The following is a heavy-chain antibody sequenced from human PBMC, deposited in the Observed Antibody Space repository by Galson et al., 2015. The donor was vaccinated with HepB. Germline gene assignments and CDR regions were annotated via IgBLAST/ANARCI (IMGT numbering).Heavy chain of an antibody. CDR3: AKAVAAAGIFFDY. D-gene: IGHD6-13*01. Sequence: SLRLSCAASGFTFSSYAMSWVRQAPGKGLEWVSAISGSGGSTYYADSVKGRFTISRDNSKNTLYLQMNSLRAEDTAVYYCAKAVAAAGIFFDYWGQGTLVTVSS. V-gene: IGHV3-23*01. CDR1: GFTFSSYA. J-gene: IGHJ4*02. CDR2: ISGSGGST.